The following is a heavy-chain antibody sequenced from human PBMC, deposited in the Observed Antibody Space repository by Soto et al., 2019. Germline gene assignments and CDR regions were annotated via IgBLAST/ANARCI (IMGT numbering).Heavy chain of an antibody. V-gene: IGHV4-59*01. CDR3: ARARYYDFWSGFGDYYYYVMDV. CDR1: GGSISSYY. D-gene: IGHD3-3*01. J-gene: IGHJ6*02. Sequence: SETLSLTCTVSGGSISSYYWSWIRQPPGKGLEWIGYIYYSGSTNYNPSLKSRVTISVDTSKNQFSLKLSSVTAADTAVYYCARARYYDFWSGFGDYYYYVMDVWGQGTKGTVSS. CDR2: IYYSGST.